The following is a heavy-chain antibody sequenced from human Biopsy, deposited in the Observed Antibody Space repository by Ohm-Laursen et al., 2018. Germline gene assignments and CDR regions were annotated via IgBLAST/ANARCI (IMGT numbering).Heavy chain of an antibody. CDR2: IVPILGHL. D-gene: IGHD3-3*01. V-gene: IGHV1-69*04. CDR1: GGPSTNYA. CDR3: AADADGYYTEFDY. J-gene: IGHJ4*02. Sequence: SVKVSCKASGGPSTNYAFSWVRQAPGQGLEWVGRIVPILGHLNYAQRFQGRVSITADKSTSYVYMELSRLTSGDTAVYYCAADADGYYTEFDYWAREHWSPSPQ.